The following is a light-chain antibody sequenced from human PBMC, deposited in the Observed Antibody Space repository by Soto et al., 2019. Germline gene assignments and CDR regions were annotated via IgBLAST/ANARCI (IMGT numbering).Light chain of an antibody. CDR3: SSYAGNKGWV. V-gene: IGLV2-8*01. Sequence: QSALTQPPSASGSPGQSVTISCTGTSSDVRAYNYVSWYQQHPGKAPKLMIYEVSKRPSGVPDRFSGSKSGNTASLTVSGLQAEDEADYYCSSYAGNKGWVFGGGTKVTVL. J-gene: IGLJ3*02. CDR2: EVS. CDR1: SSDVRAYNY.